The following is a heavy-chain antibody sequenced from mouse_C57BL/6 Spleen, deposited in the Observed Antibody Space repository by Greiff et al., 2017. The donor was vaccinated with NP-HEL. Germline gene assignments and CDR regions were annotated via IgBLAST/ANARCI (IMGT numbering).Heavy chain of an antibody. V-gene: IGHV2-2*01. D-gene: IGHD2-4*01. CDR1: GFSLTSYG. CDR2: IWSGGST. J-gene: IGHJ3*01. CDR3: ARPHYYDYRPFAY. Sequence: QVQLQQSGPGLVQPSQSLSITCTVSGFSLTSYGVHWVRQSPGKGLEWLGVIWSGGSTDYNAAFISRLSISKDNSKSQVFFKMNSLQADDTAIYYCARPHYYDYRPFAYWGQGTLVTVSA.